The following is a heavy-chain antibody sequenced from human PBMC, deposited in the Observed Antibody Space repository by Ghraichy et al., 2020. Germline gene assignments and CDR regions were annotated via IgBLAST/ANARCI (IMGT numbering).Heavy chain of an antibody. Sequence: LSLTCAASGFTFSSYWMNWVRQTPGKGLEWVSNIKQDGSQKYYVDSVKGRFTISRDNAKNSLYLQMNSLRAEDTAVYYCARVVYHDYWGQGTLVTVSS. CDR2: IKQDGSQK. J-gene: IGHJ4*02. V-gene: IGHV3-7*05. CDR1: GFTFSSYW. D-gene: IGHD2-8*01. CDR3: ARVVYHDY.